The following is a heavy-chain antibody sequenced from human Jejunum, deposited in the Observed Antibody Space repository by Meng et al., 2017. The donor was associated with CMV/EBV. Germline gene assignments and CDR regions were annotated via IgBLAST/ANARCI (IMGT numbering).Heavy chain of an antibody. D-gene: IGHD3-3*01. V-gene: IGHV4-4*07. CDR3: ARDVQTSLFRSTLGMGWFDP. CDR2: IYSSGIT. Sequence: QVPLPEAGPGLGKPAETLSLTCTVSGGSMNSYYWTWFRQPAGKGLEWIGHIYSSGITNYNPSLKSRVIMSLDTSRNQFSLKLSSVTAADTALYYCARDVQTSLFRSTLGMGWFDPWGQGTLVTVSS. J-gene: IGHJ5*02. CDR1: GGSMNSYY.